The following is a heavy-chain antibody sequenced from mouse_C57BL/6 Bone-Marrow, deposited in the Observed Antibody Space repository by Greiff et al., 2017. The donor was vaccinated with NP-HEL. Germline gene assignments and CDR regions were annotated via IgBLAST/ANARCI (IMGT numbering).Heavy chain of an antibody. V-gene: IGHV5-9-1*02. CDR3: TREGSYYYGSSSYYFDY. J-gene: IGHJ2*01. Sequence: EVMLVESGEGLVKPGGSLKLSCAASGFTFSSYAMSWVRQTPEKRLEWVAYISSGGDYIYYADTVKGRFTISRDNARNTLYLQMSSLKSEDTAMYYCTREGSYYYGSSSYYFDYWGQGTTLTVSS. CDR1: GFTFSSYA. D-gene: IGHD1-1*01. CDR2: ISSGGDYI.